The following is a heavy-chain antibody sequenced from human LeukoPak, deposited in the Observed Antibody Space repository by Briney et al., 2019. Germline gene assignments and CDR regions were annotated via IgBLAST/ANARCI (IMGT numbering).Heavy chain of an antibody. CDR1: GHTLRELS. D-gene: IGHD3-10*01. J-gene: IGHJ5*02. CDR2: FDPEDGET. CDR3: ATALITMIWGQGCFDP. Sequence: ASVKVSCKVSGHTLRELSMHWVRQAPGKGLDWMGGFDPEDGETIYAQKFQGRVIMTEDSSTDTAYMELSSLTSEDTAVYYCATALITMIWGQGCFDPWGQGTLVTVSS. V-gene: IGHV1-24*01.